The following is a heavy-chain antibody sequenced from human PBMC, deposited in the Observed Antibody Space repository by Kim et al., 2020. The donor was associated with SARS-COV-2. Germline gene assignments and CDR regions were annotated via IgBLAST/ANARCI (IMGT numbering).Heavy chain of an antibody. CDR2: IYYSGST. V-gene: IGHV4-59*08. CDR3: ARLVSYYYYYGMDV. D-gene: IGHD1-20*01. J-gene: IGHJ6*02. CDR1: GGSISSYY. Sequence: SETLSLTCTVSGGSISSYYWSWIRQPPGKGLEWIGYIYYSGSTNYNPSLKSRVTISVDTSKNQFSLKLSSVTAADTAVYYCARLVSYYYYYGMDVWGQGTTVTVSS.